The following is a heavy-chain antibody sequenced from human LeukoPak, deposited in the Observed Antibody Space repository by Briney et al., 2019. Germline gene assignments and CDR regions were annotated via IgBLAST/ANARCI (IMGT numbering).Heavy chain of an antibody. V-gene: IGHV4-59*08. J-gene: IGHJ4*02. CDR2: INYSGSS. D-gene: IGHD2-21*01. CDR3: ARLDCISDTCYNY. CDR1: GDSTSSDY. Sequence: PSETLSLTCIVSGDSTSSDYWSWIRQSPGKGLEWIGYINYSGSSEYNPSLKSRVTISVDRSKNQVSLKMRSATAADTAVYYCARLDCISDTCYNYWALGALVTVSS.